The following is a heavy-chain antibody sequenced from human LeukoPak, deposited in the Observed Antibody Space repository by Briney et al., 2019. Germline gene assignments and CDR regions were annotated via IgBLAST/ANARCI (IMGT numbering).Heavy chain of an antibody. CDR1: GYAFTSYD. D-gene: IGHD3-9*01. V-gene: IGHV1-18*01. CDR3: ARGKQNPHEYYDILTGYDYFDY. Sequence: ASVKVSCKASGYAFTSYDINWVRQAPGQGLEWMGWISAYNGNTNYAQKLQGRVTMTRDTSTSTVYMELSSLRSEDTAVYYCARGKQNPHEYYDILTGYDYFDYWGQGTLVTVSS. CDR2: ISAYNGNT. J-gene: IGHJ4*02.